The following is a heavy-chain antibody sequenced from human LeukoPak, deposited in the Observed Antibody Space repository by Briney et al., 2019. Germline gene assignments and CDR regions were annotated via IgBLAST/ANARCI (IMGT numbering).Heavy chain of an antibody. D-gene: IGHD3-16*01. CDR1: GFTFNTYS. Sequence: GRSLRLSCATSGFTFNTYSMNWVRQAPGKGLEWVSSVSSDSSYIPYGNSMKGRFTISRDNARNSIYLQMNSLRVEDTAVYYCAGGLGSFAYSDAFDLWGQGTMVTVSS. CDR2: VSSDSSYI. V-gene: IGHV3-21*01. CDR3: AGGLGSFAYSDAFDL. J-gene: IGHJ3*01.